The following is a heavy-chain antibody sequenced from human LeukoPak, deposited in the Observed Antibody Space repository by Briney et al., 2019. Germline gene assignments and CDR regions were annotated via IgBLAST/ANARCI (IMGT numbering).Heavy chain of an antibody. CDR2: IHYSDDRT. CDR3: AKHPGSYYTSFDY. V-gene: IGHV3-23*01. J-gene: IGHJ4*02. CDR1: GFTFSNLA. D-gene: IGHD1-26*01. Sequence: GGSLRPSCVASGFTFSNLAMICFRQAPGKGLEWVSSIHYSDDRTYYADSVKGRFTISRDNSKNTLFLQLNSLRAGATAVYYSAKHPGSYYTSFDYWGQGARVTVSS.